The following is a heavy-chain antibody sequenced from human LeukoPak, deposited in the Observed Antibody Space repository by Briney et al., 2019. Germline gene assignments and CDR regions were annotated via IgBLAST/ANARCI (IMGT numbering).Heavy chain of an antibody. D-gene: IGHD5-24*01. Sequence: GQSRKISCKGSGYSFTKYWITWVRQMPGKGLEWMGIIYPADSDTNFSPSFQGQVSISADKYISTAYLQWSSLKASDTAVYYCARSRRDGYHDAFDIWGQGTMVTVSS. CDR1: GYSFTKYW. V-gene: IGHV5-51*01. J-gene: IGHJ3*02. CDR3: ARSRRDGYHDAFDI. CDR2: IYPADSDT.